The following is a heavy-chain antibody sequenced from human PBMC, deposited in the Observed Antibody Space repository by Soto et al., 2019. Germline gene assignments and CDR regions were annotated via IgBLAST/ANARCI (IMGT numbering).Heavy chain of an antibody. D-gene: IGHD3-3*01. J-gene: IGHJ4*02. CDR2: IYYGAST. CDR1: GGDVTSSRYY. CDR3: ATMEPRHEFWSANYYFAY. V-gene: IGHV4-39*01. Sequence: QLQLRESGPGLVRPSETLSLTCTVSGGDVTSSRYYWAWIRPTPGLGLDWIATIYYGASTDSSASLKRRVTISIDTPKNHSSLKMTSVTAADTAVYFWATMEPRHEFWSANYYFAYWGQGTLVTVSS.